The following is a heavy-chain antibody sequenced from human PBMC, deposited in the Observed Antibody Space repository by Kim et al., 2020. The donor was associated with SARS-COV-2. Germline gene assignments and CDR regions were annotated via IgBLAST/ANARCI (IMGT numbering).Heavy chain of an antibody. Sequence: ASVKVSCKASGYTFTGYYMHWVRQAPGQGLEWMGWINPNSGGTNYAQKFQGRVTMTRDTSISTAYMELSRLRSDDTAVYYCARTGSGGCYYYYGMDVWGQGTTVTVSS. V-gene: IGHV1-2*02. CDR1: GYTFTGYY. D-gene: IGHD3-10*01. CDR2: INPNSGGT. J-gene: IGHJ6*02. CDR3: ARTGSGGCYYYYGMDV.